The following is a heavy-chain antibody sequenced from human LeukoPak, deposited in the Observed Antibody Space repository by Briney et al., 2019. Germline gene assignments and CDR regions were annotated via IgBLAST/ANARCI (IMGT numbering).Heavy chain of an antibody. V-gene: IGHV3-74*01. CDR1: GFTFSTYW. CDR2: IRNDGTTT. J-gene: IGHJ2*01. Sequence: PGGSLRLSCAASGFTFSTYWMQWVRQTPGKGLVWVSSIRNDGTTTNYADSVKGRFTISRDNAKNTLYLQMNSLRAEDTAVYYCVRLYKIEGADLWGRGTLVTVSS. D-gene: IGHD1-14*01. CDR3: VRLYKIEGADL.